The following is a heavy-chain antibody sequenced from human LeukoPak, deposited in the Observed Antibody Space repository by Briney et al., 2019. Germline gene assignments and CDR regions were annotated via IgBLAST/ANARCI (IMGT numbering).Heavy chain of an antibody. CDR1: GGSISSYY. D-gene: IGHD3-10*01. CDR3: RGSYGSGRKRFDY. V-gene: IGHV4-4*07. Sequence: PSETLSLTCTVPGGSISSYYWSWIRQPAGKGLEWIGRIYTSGSTNYNPSLKSRVTMFVDTSKNQFSLKLSPVTAADTAVYYCRGSYGSGRKRFDYWGQGTLVTVSS. J-gene: IGHJ4*02. CDR2: IYTSGST.